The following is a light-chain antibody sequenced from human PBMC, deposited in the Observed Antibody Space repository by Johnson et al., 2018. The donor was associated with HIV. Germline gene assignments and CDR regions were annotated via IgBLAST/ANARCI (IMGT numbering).Light chain of an antibody. CDR2: DNN. J-gene: IGLJ1*01. Sequence: QSVLTQPPSVSAAPGQKVTISCSGSSSNIGNNYLSWYQQLPHTAPKLLISDNNKRPSGIPDRFSGSTSGATAPLDITGLQTGDEADYYCGTCDNSLSAGVFGSGTKVTVL. V-gene: IGLV1-51*01. CDR3: GTCDNSLSAGV. CDR1: SSNIGNNY.